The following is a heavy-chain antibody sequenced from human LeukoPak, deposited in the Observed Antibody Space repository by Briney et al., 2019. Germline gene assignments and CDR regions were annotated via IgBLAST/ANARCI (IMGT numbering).Heavy chain of an antibody. D-gene: IGHD2-2*01. CDR1: GYTFTSYY. CDR2: INPSGGST. V-gene: IGHV1-46*01. CDR3: AKDLTRWAGTTSWYSIDV. J-gene: IGHJ6*03. Sequence: ASVKVSCKASGYTFTSYYMHWVRQAPGQGLEWMGIINPSGGSTSYAQKFQGRVTMTRDMSTSTVYMELSSLRTEDTAVYYCAKDLTRWAGTTSWYSIDVWGKGTTVTISS.